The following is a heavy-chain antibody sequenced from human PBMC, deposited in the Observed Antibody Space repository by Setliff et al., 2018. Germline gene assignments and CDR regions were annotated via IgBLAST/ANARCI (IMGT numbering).Heavy chain of an antibody. Sequence: GGSLRLSCTASGFTFSNCWVSWVRQAPGKGLEWLASINPDGSEKYYADSVKGRFTISRDNSKNTLYLQMNSLRAEDTAVYYCAKPVSGAGGFSGDIWGQGTLVTVSS. V-gene: IGHV3-7*01. D-gene: IGHD2-15*01. CDR3: AKPVSGAGGFSGDI. CDR2: INPDGSEK. CDR1: GFTFSNCW. J-gene: IGHJ3*02.